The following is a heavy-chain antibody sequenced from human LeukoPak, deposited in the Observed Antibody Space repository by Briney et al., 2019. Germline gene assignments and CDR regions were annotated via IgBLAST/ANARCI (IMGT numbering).Heavy chain of an antibody. CDR2: IYTSGST. CDR3: ARQTSGYSYGRPFDY. J-gene: IGHJ4*02. D-gene: IGHD5-18*01. Sequence: SETLSLTCTVSGGSISSYYWSWIRQPAGKGLEWIGRIYTSGSTNYNPSLKSRVTMSVDTSKNQFSLKLSSVTAADTAVYYCARQTSGYSYGRPFDYWGQGTLVAVSS. CDR1: GGSISSYY. V-gene: IGHV4-4*07.